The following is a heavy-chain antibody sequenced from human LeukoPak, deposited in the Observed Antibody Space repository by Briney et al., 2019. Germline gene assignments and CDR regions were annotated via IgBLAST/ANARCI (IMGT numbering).Heavy chain of an antibody. V-gene: IGHV3-53*01. CDR2: IYSGGST. J-gene: IGHJ4*02. D-gene: IGHD6-25*01. CDR1: GFTVSSNY. Sequence: GGSLRLSCAASGFTVSSNYMSWVRQAPGKGLEWVSVIYSGGSTYYADSVKGRFTISRDNSKNTLYLQMNSLRAEDTAVYYCAKDRRLAAFDYGGQGTLVTVSS. CDR3: AKDRRLAAFDY.